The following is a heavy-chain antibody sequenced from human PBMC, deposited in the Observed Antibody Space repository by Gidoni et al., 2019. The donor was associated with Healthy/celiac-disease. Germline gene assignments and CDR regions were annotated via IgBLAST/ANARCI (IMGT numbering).Heavy chain of an antibody. V-gene: IGHV3-48*03. Sequence: EVQLVESGGGLVQPGGSLRLSCAASAFTFSSYEMTWVRQAPGQGLAWVSYISSSGSTIYNADSVKGRFTISRDNAKNSLYLQMNSLRAEDTAVYYCARDFVRELLPEGLVVGPDAFDIWGQGTMVTVSS. CDR2: ISSSGSTI. CDR3: ARDFVRELLPEGLVVGPDAFDI. J-gene: IGHJ3*02. D-gene: IGHD1-26*01. CDR1: AFTFSSYE.